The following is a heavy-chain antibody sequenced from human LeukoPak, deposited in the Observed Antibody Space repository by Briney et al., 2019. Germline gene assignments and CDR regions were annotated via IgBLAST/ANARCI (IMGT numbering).Heavy chain of an antibody. CDR2: ISSSSSYI. J-gene: IGHJ4*02. D-gene: IGHD3-9*01. Sequence: GGSLRLSCAASGFTFSSYSMNWVRQAPGKGLEWVSSISSSSSYIYYADSVKGRFTISRDNAKNSLYLQMNSLRVEDTAVYYCARDSGLAYYDILTGRAPVDYWGQGTQVTVSS. CDR3: ARDSGLAYYDILTGRAPVDY. CDR1: GFTFSSYS. V-gene: IGHV3-21*01.